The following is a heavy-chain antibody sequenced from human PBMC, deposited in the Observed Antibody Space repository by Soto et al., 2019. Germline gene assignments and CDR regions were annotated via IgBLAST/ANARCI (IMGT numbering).Heavy chain of an antibody. Sequence: SETLSLTCTVSGGSISSGDYYWSWTRQPPGKGLEWIGHIHYSGSTYHNPSLKSRVTISVDTSKNQFSLKLTSVTAADTAVYYCGRAHRDLQQLVHHYYSVNVWGQGTTVTVSS. D-gene: IGHD6-13*01. CDR1: GGSISSGDYY. CDR2: IHYSGST. V-gene: IGHV4-30-4*01. CDR3: GRAHRDLQQLVHHYYSVNV. J-gene: IGHJ6*02.